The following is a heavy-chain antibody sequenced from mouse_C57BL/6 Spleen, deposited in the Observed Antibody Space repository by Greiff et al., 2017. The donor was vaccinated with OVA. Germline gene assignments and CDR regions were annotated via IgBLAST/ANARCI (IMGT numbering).Heavy chain of an antibody. CDR1: GYSITSGYY. CDR3: ARETTVVATPGGYFDV. J-gene: IGHJ1*03. D-gene: IGHD1-1*01. CDR2: ISYDGSN. V-gene: IGHV3-6*01. Sequence: ESGPGLVKPSQSLSLTCSVTGYSITSGYYWNWIRQFPGNKLEWMGYISYDGSNNYNPSLKNRISITRDTSKNQFFLKLNSVTTEDTATYYCARETTVVATPGGYFDVWGTGTTVTVSS.